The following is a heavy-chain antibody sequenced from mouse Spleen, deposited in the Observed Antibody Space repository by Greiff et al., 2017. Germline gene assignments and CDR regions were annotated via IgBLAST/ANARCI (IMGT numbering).Heavy chain of an antibody. CDR1: GYTFTSYG. V-gene: IGHV1-81*01. CDR3: ARWNTTVDAMDY. CDR2: IYPRSGNT. D-gene: IGHD1-1*01. J-gene: IGHJ4*01. Sequence: QVQLKESGAELARPGASVKLSCKASGYTFTSYGISWVKQRTGQGLEWIGEIYPRSGNTYYNEKFKGKATLTADKSSSTAYMELRSLTSEDSAVYFCARWNTTVDAMDYWGQGTSVTVSS.